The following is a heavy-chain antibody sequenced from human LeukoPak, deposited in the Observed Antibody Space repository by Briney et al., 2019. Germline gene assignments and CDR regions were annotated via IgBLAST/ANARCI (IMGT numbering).Heavy chain of an antibody. J-gene: IGHJ5*02. CDR1: GYTFTSYG. V-gene: IGHV1-18*01. D-gene: IGHD3-3*01. Sequence: ASVKVSCKASGYTFTSYGISWVRQAPGQGLEWMGWISAYNGNTNYAQKLQGRVAMTTDTSTSTAYMELRSLRSDDTAVYYCARARAPPSISWFDPWGQGTLVTVSS. CDR2: ISAYNGNT. CDR3: ARARAPPSISWFDP.